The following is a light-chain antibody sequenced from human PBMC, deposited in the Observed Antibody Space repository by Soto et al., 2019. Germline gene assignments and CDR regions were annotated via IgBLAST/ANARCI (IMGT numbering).Light chain of an antibody. CDR2: GAS. J-gene: IGKJ1*01. CDR1: QSVTNNY. Sequence: EVVLAQSPGTLSLSPGERATLSCRASQSVTNNYLAWFQQKLGQAPRLLIYGASTRAIGIPDRFIGSGSGTDFTLTISTVEPEYFAVYYCHQHGISPWTFGQGTRVDIK. CDR3: HQHGISPWT. V-gene: IGKV3-20*01.